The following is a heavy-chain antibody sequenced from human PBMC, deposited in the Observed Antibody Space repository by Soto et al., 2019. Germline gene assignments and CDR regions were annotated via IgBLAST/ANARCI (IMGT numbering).Heavy chain of an antibody. Sequence: SVKVSCKASGGTFSSYAISWVRQAPGQGLEWMGGFIPIFGTANYAQKFQGRVTITADESTSTAYMELSSLRSEDTAVYYCARERKDYYDSSGYYVDYWGQGTLVTVSS. CDR3: ARERKDYYDSSGYYVDY. CDR2: FIPIFGTA. J-gene: IGHJ4*02. CDR1: GGTFSSYA. V-gene: IGHV1-69*13. D-gene: IGHD3-22*01.